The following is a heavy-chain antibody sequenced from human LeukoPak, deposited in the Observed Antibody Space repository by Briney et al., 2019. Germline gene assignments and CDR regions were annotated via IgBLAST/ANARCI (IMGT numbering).Heavy chain of an antibody. CDR2: INHSGST. CDR1: GGSFSGYY. CDR3: ARADYDASSSWYCDY. D-gene: IGHD6-13*01. V-gene: IGHV4-34*01. Sequence: SETLSLTCAVYGGSFSGYYWSWIRQPPGKGLEWIGEINHSGSTNYNPSLKSRVTISVDTFKNQFSLKLSSVTAADTAVYYCARADYDASSSWYCDYWGQGTLVTVSS. J-gene: IGHJ4*02.